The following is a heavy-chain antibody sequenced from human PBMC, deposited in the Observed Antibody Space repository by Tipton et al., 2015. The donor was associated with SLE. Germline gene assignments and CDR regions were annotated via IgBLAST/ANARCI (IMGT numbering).Heavy chain of an antibody. D-gene: IGHD3-3*01. CDR1: GGSISSYY. CDR3: ARVRYDFWSGYFDY. V-gene: IGHV4-4*07. J-gene: IGHJ4*02. CDR2: FYTSGSS. Sequence: TLSLTCTVFGGSISSYYWSWIRQPAGKGLEWIGHFYTSGSSNYNPSLKSRVTISVDTSKNQFSLKLSSVTAADTAVYYCARVRYDFWSGYFDYWGQGTLVTVSS.